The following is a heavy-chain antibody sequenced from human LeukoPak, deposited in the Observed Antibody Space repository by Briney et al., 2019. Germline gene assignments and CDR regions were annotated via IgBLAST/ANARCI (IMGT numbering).Heavy chain of an antibody. CDR3: ARLPRGTQPPDYCQN. J-gene: IGHJ1*01. CDR2: IYYSGST. D-gene: IGHD1-1*01. CDR1: GGSISSYY. Sequence: SETLSLTCTVSGGSISSYYWNWIRQPPGKGLEWIGFIYYSGSTNYNPSVKSRVTISVDTSKNQFSLKLSSVTAADTAVYFCARLPRGTQPPDYCQNWGQGTLVTVSS. V-gene: IGHV4-59*08.